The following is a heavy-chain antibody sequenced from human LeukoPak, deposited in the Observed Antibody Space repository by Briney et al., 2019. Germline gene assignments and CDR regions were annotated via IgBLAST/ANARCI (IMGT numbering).Heavy chain of an antibody. CDR2: IYYSGST. J-gene: IGHJ1*01. D-gene: IGHD6-6*01. V-gene: IGHV4-59*01. CDR3: ASAGDSSSPGEYFQH. CDR1: GGSISSYY. Sequence: SETLSLTCTVSGGSISSYYWSWIRQPPGKGLEWIGYIYYSGSTNYNPSLKSRVTISVDTSKNQFSLKLSSVTAADTAVYYCASAGDSSSPGEYFQHWGQGTLVTVSS.